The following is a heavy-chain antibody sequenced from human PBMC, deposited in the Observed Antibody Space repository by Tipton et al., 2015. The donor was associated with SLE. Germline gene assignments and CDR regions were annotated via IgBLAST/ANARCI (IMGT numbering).Heavy chain of an antibody. D-gene: IGHD6-13*01. CDR1: GFNFDNYG. Sequence: SLRLSCAASGFNFDNYGMSWVRRAPGKGLEWVSAISGSGVDPYYADSVKGRFTISRDNSKNTLYLQMNSLRAEDTAVYYCAKERSSSWYNNYYGMDVWGQGTTVTVSS. CDR2: ISGSGVDP. CDR3: AKERSSSWYNNYYGMDV. J-gene: IGHJ6*02. V-gene: IGHV3-23*01.